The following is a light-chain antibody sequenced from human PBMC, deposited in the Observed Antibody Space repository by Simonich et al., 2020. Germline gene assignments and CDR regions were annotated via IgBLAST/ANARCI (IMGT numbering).Light chain of an antibody. J-gene: IGLJ3*02. V-gene: IGLV2-14*01. CDR3: SSYTSSSTWV. Sequence: QSALTQPASVSGSPGQSITISCTGTSSDVGGYNNVSWYQQHPGKAPKHMIYDVSKRPSGFSNRFSGSKSGNTASLTISGLQAEDEADYYCSSYTSSSTWVFGGGTKLTVL. CDR1: SSDVGGYNN. CDR2: DVS.